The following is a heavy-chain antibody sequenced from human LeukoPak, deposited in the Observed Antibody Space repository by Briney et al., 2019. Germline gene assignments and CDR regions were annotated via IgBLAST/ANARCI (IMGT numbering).Heavy chain of an antibody. CDR1: GFTFSNYW. CDR2: INRDGSTT. D-gene: IGHD1-26*01. V-gene: IGHV3-74*03. Sequence: PGGSLRLSCAASGFTFSNYWVHWVRQAPGKGLVWVSRINRDGSTTKYADSVKGRFTVSRDNAKNSLYLQMNSLRAEDTAVYYCARGRGSYYRLWGQGTLVTVSS. J-gene: IGHJ4*02. CDR3: ARGRGSYYRL.